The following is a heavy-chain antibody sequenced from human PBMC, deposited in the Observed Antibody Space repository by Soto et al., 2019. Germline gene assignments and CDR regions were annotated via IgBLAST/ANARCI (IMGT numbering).Heavy chain of an antibody. D-gene: IGHD2-21*02. CDR1: SASISSGYW. J-gene: IGHJ4*02. CDR3: ARADSYCLDH. CDR2: IWHGGNT. V-gene: IGHV4-4*02. Sequence: QVQLQESGPGLVKPSGTLSLTCSVSSASISSGYWWSWVRQPPGKGLEWIGEIWHGGNTNYNPSLETRVTISVDKSKNQFSLTLTSVTAADTAVYYCARADSYCLDHWDQGTLVTVSP.